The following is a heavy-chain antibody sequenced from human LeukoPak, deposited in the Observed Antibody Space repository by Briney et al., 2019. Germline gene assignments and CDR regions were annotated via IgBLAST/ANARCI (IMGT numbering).Heavy chain of an antibody. CDR2: ISGSGRMT. V-gene: IGHV3-23*01. D-gene: IGHD2-15*01. J-gene: IGHJ4*02. CDR3: ARDISEYYSMFDY. CDR1: GFTFTSHA. Sequence: GGSLRLSCAASGFTFTSHAMSWVRQAPGKGLEWVSGISGSGRMTYYADSVKGRFTISRDNSKNTLYLQMNSLRAEDTAVYSCARDISEYYSMFDYWGQGTLVTVSS.